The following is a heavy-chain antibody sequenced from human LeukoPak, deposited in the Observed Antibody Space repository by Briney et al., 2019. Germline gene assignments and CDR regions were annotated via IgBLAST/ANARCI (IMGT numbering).Heavy chain of an antibody. CDR2: ISGSDDGT. Sequence: GGSLRLSCAASGFTFSNCGMTWVRQAPGKGLEWVSSISGSDDGTYYADSVKGRFTISRDNSKNTLYLQMNSLRAEDTAVYYCAKETYYYDSSGYYLSNYFDYWGQGTLVTVSS. D-gene: IGHD3-22*01. V-gene: IGHV3-23*01. CDR1: GFTFSNCG. CDR3: AKETYYYDSSGYYLSNYFDY. J-gene: IGHJ4*02.